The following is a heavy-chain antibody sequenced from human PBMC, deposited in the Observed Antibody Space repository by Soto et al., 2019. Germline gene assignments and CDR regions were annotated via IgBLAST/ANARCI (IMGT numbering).Heavy chain of an antibody. Sequence: GGSLRLSCAASGFTFSSWAMTWVRQAPGKGLEWVSGISGSGDTTYYADSAKGRFTISRDNSKNTLYLQINSLRPEDTALYYCAKDFVGVVPDAFNIWGQGTMVTVSS. D-gene: IGHD3-3*01. CDR2: ISGSGDTT. CDR1: GFTFSSWA. V-gene: IGHV3-23*01. CDR3: AKDFVGVVPDAFNI. J-gene: IGHJ3*02.